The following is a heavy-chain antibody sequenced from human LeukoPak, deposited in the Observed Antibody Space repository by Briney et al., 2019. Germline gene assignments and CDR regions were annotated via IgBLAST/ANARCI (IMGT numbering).Heavy chain of an antibody. CDR3: ARDRPYTGLYYYYYMDV. CDR2: IYHSGST. CDR1: DYSISSGYY. J-gene: IGHJ6*03. D-gene: IGHD2-8*02. Sequence: SSETLSLTCTVSDYSISSGYYWGWIRQPPGKGLEWIGSIYHSGSTYYNPSLKSRVTISVDTSKNQFSLKLSSVTAADTAVYYCARDRPYTGLYYYYYMDVWGKGTTVTVSS. V-gene: IGHV4-38-2*02.